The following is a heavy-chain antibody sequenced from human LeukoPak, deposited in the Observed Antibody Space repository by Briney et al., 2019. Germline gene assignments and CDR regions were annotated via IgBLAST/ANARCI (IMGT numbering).Heavy chain of an antibody. V-gene: IGHV1-24*01. D-gene: IGHD2-2*01. CDR3: ARDRRYCSSTSCYEGPFDY. J-gene: IGHJ4*02. CDR2: FDPEDGET. Sequence: ASVKVSCKVSGYTLTELSMHWVRQAPGKGLEWMGGFDPEDGETIYAQKFQGRVTMTEDTSTDTAYMELSSLRSEDTAVYYCARDRRYCSSTSCYEGPFDYWGQGTLVTVSS. CDR1: GYTLTELS.